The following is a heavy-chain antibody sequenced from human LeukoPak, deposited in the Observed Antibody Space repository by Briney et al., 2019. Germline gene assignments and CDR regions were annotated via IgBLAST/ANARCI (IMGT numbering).Heavy chain of an antibody. J-gene: IGHJ3*02. CDR1: GFTFSSYW. V-gene: IGHV3-7*01. CDR3: ARPPSLLRKHDAFDT. D-gene: IGHD2-15*01. Sequence: GGSLRLSCAASGFTFSSYWMSWVRQPPGKGLEWVANIKQDGSEKNYVDSVKGRFTISRDNAKNSLYLQMNSLRAEDTAVYYCARPPSLLRKHDAFDTWGQGTMVTVSS. CDR2: IKQDGSEK.